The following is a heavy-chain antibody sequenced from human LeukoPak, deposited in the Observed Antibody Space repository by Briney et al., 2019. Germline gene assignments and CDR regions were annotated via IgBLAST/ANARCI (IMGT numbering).Heavy chain of an antibody. CDR2: ISSSSSTI. CDR3: ARGAAAAPYYFDY. J-gene: IGHJ4*02. Sequence: GGSLRLSCAASGFTFSSYSMNWVRQAPGKGLEWVSYISSSSSTIYYADSVQGRFTTSRDNAKNSLYLQMNSLRAEDTAVYYCARGAAAAPYYFDYWGQGTLVTVSS. CDR1: GFTFSSYS. V-gene: IGHV3-48*01. D-gene: IGHD6-13*01.